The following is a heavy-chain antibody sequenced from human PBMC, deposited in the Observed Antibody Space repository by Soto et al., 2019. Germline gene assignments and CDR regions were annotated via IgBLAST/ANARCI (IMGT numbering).Heavy chain of an antibody. D-gene: IGHD2-2*01. CDR2: IYSGGST. CDR3: ARDPRGIVVVPAATDAFDI. CDR1: GFTVSSHY. Sequence: EVQLVESGGGLVQPGGSLRLSCAASGFTVSSHYMSWVRQAPGKGLEWVSVIYSGGSTYYADSVKGRFTISRDNSKNTLYLQMNSLRAEDTAVYYCARDPRGIVVVPAATDAFDIWGQGTMVTVSS. V-gene: IGHV3-66*01. J-gene: IGHJ3*02.